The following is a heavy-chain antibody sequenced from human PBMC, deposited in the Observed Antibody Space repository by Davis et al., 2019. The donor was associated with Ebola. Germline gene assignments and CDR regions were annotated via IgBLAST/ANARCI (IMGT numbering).Heavy chain of an antibody. CDR2: IFYSGST. CDR1: GGSISSYY. V-gene: IGHV4-59*08. CDR3: ARGAGYCTNGVCPYDY. D-gene: IGHD2-8*01. J-gene: IGHJ4*02. Sequence: PSETLSLTCTVSGGSISSYYYWRWIRQPPGKRLEWIGYIFYSGSTNYNPSLKSRVTISVDTSKNQFSLKLSSVTAADTAVYYCARGAGYCTNGVCPYDYWGQGTLVTVSS.